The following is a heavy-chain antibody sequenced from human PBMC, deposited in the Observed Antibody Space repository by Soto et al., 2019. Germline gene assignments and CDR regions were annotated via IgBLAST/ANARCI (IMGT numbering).Heavy chain of an antibody. D-gene: IGHD3-10*01. CDR3: ASVSRGPIDN. Sequence: QAQLVQSGAEVKKPGSSVKVSCKASGGSFSDYTINWVRQAPGQGLEWMGGVIPIFQTPTYAQNFQGRVTITADESTSTAYMELNSLTSGDTAVYYCASVSRGPIDNLGQGTLVTVSS. V-gene: IGHV1-69*01. J-gene: IGHJ4*02. CDR2: VIPIFQTP. CDR1: GGSFSDYT.